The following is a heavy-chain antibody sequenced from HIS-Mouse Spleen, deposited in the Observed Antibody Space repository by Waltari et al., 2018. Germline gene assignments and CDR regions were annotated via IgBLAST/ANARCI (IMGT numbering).Heavy chain of an antibody. Sequence: QVQLVESGGGVVQLGRSLRLSCAASGFSLSSYGMHWVRQAPGKGLEWVAVISYDGSNKYYADSVKGRFTISRDNSKNTLYLQMNSLRAEDTAVYYCAKVNSGSYYFDYWGQGTLVTVSS. CDR1: GFSLSSYG. CDR2: ISYDGSNK. CDR3: AKVNSGSYYFDY. D-gene: IGHD1-26*01. J-gene: IGHJ4*02. V-gene: IGHV3-30*18.